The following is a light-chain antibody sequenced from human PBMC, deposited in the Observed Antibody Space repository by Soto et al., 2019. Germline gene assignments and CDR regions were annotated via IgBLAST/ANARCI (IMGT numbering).Light chain of an antibody. CDR2: DVR. V-gene: IGLV2-14*01. CDR3: CSYTGRSTHV. Sequence: QSALTQPASGSGSPGQSITISCTGTSSDVGGYNFVSWYQQHPGKAPKLIIYDVRNRTSGVSYRFSGSKSGNTASLTISGLQAEDEADYYCCSYTGRSTHVFGPRTQLTVL. CDR1: SSDVGGYNF. J-gene: IGLJ1*01.